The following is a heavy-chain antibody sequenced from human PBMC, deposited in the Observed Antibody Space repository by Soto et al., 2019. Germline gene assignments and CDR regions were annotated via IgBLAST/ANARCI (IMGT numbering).Heavy chain of an antibody. D-gene: IGHD1-20*01. Sequence: EVQLVESGGGLVQPGGSLKLSCAASGFTFSGSAMHWVRQASGKGLEWVGRIRSKANSYATAYAASVKGRFIISRDDSKNTAYLQMNSLKTEDTAVYYCTRSITGTRDYWGQGTLVTVSS. CDR1: GFTFSGSA. CDR3: TRSITGTRDY. CDR2: IRSKANSYAT. V-gene: IGHV3-73*02. J-gene: IGHJ4*02.